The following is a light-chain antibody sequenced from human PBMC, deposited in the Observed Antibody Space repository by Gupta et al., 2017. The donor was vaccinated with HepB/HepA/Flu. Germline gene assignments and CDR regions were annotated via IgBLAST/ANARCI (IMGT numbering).Light chain of an antibody. V-gene: IGKV3-11*01. CDR2: DAS. CDR1: QSVSRF. J-gene: IGKJ4*01. CDR3: QQRYSWPLT. Sequence: EIVLTQSPGTLSLSPGERATLSCRASQSVSRFLAWYQQKPGQAPRLLIHDASNRATGIPARFSGSGSGTDFTLTISSLEPEDFAVYYCQQRYSWPLTFGGGTKVEIK.